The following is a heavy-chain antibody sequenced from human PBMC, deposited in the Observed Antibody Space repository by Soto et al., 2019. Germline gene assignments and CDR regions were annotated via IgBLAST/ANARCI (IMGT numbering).Heavy chain of an antibody. Sequence: PGGSLRLSCAASGFTFSSYAMSWVRQAPGKGLEWVSAISGSGGSTYYADSVKGRFTISRDNSKNTLYLQMNSLRAEDTAVYYCAKAHRTIGSLTGTTYFTGPPWFDPWGQGTLVTVSS. CDR3: AKAHRTIGSLTGTTYFTGPPWFDP. CDR2: ISGSGGST. CDR1: GFTFSSYA. V-gene: IGHV3-23*01. D-gene: IGHD1-7*01. J-gene: IGHJ5*02.